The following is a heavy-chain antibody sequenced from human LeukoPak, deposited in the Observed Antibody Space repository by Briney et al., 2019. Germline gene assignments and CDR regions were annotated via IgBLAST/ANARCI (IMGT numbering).Heavy chain of an antibody. D-gene: IGHD4-17*01. CDR2: IYSGGST. CDR3: ARDVGYGDYVADAFDI. J-gene: IGHJ3*02. V-gene: IGHV3-53*01. Sequence: GGSLRLSCAASGFTVSSNNMSWVRQAPGKGLEWVSVIYSGGSTYYADSVKGRFTISRDNSKNTLYLQMNSLRAEDTAVYYCARDVGYGDYVADAFDIWGQGTMVTVSS. CDR1: GFTVSSNN.